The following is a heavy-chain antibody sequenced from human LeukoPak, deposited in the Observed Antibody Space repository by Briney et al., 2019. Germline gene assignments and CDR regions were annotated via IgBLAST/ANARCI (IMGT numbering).Heavy chain of an antibody. CDR2: IQASGST. J-gene: IGHJ5*02. CDR1: GDSIRSYY. D-gene: IGHD2-15*01. Sequence: SETLSLTCNVSGDSIRSYYWNWIRQPAGKGLEWIGRIQASGSTNDNPSLKSRIIMSIDTSKNQFSLKLTSVTAADTAVYYCAKDDLITGGKNWFDLWGQGTLVSVSS. CDR3: AKDDLITGGKNWFDL. V-gene: IGHV4-4*07.